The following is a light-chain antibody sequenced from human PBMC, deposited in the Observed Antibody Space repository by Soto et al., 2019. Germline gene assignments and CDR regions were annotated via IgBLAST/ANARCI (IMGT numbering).Light chain of an antibody. V-gene: IGKV3-15*01. CDR3: QRYNNWPLT. CDR1: QGIGDT. J-gene: IGKJ4*01. CDR2: DTS. Sequence: EIVMTQSPATLSVSPGERVTLSCRASQGIGDTLAWYQQKPGQTPRLLTYDTSTRATGVPARFSGSRSGAEFTLTINSLQSEDFGVYYCQRYNNWPLTFGGGTKVEVK.